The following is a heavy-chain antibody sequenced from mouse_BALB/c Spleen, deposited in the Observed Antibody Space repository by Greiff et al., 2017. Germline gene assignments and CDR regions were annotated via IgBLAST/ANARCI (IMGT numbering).Heavy chain of an antibody. CDR1: GYSITSDYA. J-gene: IGHJ2*01. V-gene: IGHV3-2*02. CDR3: ARGIYYYGSSYDFDY. Sequence: EVKLQQSGPGLVKPSQSLSLTCTVTGYSITSDYAWNWIRQFPGNKLEWMGYISYSGSTSYNPSLKSRISITRDTSKNQFFLQLNSVTTEDTATYYCARGIYYYGSSYDFDYWGQGTTLTVSS. CDR2: ISYSGST. D-gene: IGHD1-1*01.